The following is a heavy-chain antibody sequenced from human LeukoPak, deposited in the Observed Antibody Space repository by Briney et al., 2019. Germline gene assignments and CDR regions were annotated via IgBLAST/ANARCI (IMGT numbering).Heavy chain of an antibody. CDR1: GYTFTGYY. V-gene: IGHV1-2*04. CDR3: ASSGTSWGNFDY. CDR2: INPNSGGT. J-gene: IGHJ4*02. D-gene: IGHD1-7*01. Sequence: ASVKVSCKASGYTFTGYYMHWVRQAPGQGLEWMGRINPNSGGTNYAQKFQGWVTMTRDTSISTAYMELSRLRSDDTAVYYCASSGTSWGNFDYWGQGTLVTVSS.